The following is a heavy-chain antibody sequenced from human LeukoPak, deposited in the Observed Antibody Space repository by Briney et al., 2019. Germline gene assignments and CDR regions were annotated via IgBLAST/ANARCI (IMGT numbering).Heavy chain of an antibody. Sequence: PVGSLRLSCAASGFTFRNYGMHWVRQAPGKGLDWVAVISYDGSNKYYADSVKGRFTISRDNSKNTLYLQMNSLRAEDTAVYYCAKVRYFGPSAFDIWGQGTMVTASS. V-gene: IGHV3-30*18. CDR3: AKVRYFGPSAFDI. CDR1: GFTFRNYG. D-gene: IGHD3-9*01. CDR2: ISYDGSNK. J-gene: IGHJ3*02.